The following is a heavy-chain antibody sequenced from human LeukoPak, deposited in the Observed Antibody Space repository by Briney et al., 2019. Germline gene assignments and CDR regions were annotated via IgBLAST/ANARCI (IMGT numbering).Heavy chain of an antibody. Sequence: GGSLRLSCAASGFTFSSYSMSWVRQAPGKGLEWVSYISSSSSTIYYADSVKGRFTISRENANNSLYLQMNSLRAEDTAVYYCARAGSYGALNQGYWGQGTLVTVSS. D-gene: IGHD3-10*01. CDR3: ARAGSYGALNQGY. J-gene: IGHJ4*02. V-gene: IGHV3-48*01. CDR2: ISSSSSTI. CDR1: GFTFSSYS.